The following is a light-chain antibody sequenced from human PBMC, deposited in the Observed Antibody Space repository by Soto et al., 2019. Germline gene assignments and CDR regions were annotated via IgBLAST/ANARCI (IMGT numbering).Light chain of an antibody. CDR2: DDS. CDR1: NIGSKS. CDR3: QVWDRSSDHVV. Sequence: SYVLTQPPSVSVAPGQTASITCAGNNIGSKSVHWYQQKPGQAPVLVVYDDSDRPSGIPERFSGSNSRNTATLTISRVEAGDEADYYCQVWDRSSDHVVFGGGTKLTVL. V-gene: IGLV3-21*02. J-gene: IGLJ2*01.